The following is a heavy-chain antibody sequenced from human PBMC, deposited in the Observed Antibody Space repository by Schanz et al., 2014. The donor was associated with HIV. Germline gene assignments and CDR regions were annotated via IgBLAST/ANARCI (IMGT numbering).Heavy chain of an antibody. Sequence: QVQLVQSGDEVKKPGSSVKVSCKTLGGTFRTYAVSWVRQATGQGLEWMGWMSPKSGNTGYGQKFKGRVAMTRDTSKSTAYLDLSSLRSDDTAVYYCARGRKSLAGLGWFYYDFWGQGTLVTVSS. CDR2: MSPKSGNT. CDR3: ARGRKSLAGLGWFYYDF. V-gene: IGHV1-8*02. CDR1: GGTFRTYA. J-gene: IGHJ4*02. D-gene: IGHD6-19*01.